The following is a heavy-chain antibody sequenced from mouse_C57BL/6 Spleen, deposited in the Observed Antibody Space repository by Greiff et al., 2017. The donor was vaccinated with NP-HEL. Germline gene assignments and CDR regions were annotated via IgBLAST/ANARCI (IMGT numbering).Heavy chain of an antibody. J-gene: IGHJ4*01. V-gene: IGHV1-53*01. CDR2: INPSNGGT. Sequence: QVQLQQPGTELVKPGASVKLSCKASGYTFTSYWMHWVKQRPGQGLEWIGNINPSNGGTNYNEKFKSKATLTVDKSSSTAYMQLSSLTSEDSAVYYCARGGATLYGSSYYAMDYWGQGTSVTVSS. CDR1: GYTFTSYW. D-gene: IGHD1-1*01. CDR3: ARGGATLYGSSYYAMDY.